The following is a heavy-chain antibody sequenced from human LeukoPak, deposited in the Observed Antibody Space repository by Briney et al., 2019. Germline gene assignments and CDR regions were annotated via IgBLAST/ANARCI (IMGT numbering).Heavy chain of an antibody. CDR2: ISSSGSTI. CDR1: GFTFSSYE. CDR3: ARTYGDYANFDY. Sequence: PGGSLRLSCAASGFTFSSYEMNWVRQAPGKGLEWVSYISSSGSTIYYADSVKGRFTISRDNAKNSLYLQMNSLRAEDTAVYYCARTYGDYANFDYWGQGTLVTVSS. J-gene: IGHJ4*02. V-gene: IGHV3-48*03. D-gene: IGHD4-17*01.